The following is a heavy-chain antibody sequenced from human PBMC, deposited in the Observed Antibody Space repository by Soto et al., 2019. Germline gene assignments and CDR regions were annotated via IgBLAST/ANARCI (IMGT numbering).Heavy chain of an antibody. V-gene: IGHV4-39*01. D-gene: IGHD3-16*02. J-gene: IGHJ4*02. CDR3: ATSHPYGSGSYRFDY. CDR2: IYYSGST. CDR1: CGSISSSSYY. Sequence: PSETLSLTCTVSCGSISSSSYYWGWIRQPPGKGLEWIGSIYYSGSTYYNPSLKSRVTISVDTSKNQFSLKLSSVTAADTAVYYCATSHPYGSGSYRFDYWGQGTLVTVSS.